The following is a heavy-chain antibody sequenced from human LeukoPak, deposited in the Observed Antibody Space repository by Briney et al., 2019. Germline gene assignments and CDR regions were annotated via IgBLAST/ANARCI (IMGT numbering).Heavy chain of an antibody. V-gene: IGHV4-4*07. D-gene: IGHD3-3*01. CDR3: ARAGYDFWSGYSNWFDP. CDR2: IYTSGST. Sequence: SETLSLTCTVSGGSLSSYYWSWIRQPAGKGLERIGRIYTSGSTNYNPSLKSRVTMSVDTSKNQFSLKLSSVTTADTAVYYCARAGYDFWSGYSNWFDPWGQGTLVTVSS. CDR1: GGSLSSYY. J-gene: IGHJ5*02.